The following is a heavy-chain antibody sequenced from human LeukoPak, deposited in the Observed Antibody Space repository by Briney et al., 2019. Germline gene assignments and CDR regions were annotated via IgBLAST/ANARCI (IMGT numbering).Heavy chain of an antibody. V-gene: IGHV3-33*01. CDR1: GFTFSSYG. Sequence: GWSLTLSCAASGFTFSSYGMHWVRQAAGKELEWVAVIWYDGSNKYYADSVKGRSTISRDNSKNTLYLQMNSLRAEDTAVYYCARVGVGGYDAFDIWGQGTMVTVSS. D-gene: IGHD3-22*01. J-gene: IGHJ3*02. CDR3: ARVGVGGYDAFDI. CDR2: IWYDGSNK.